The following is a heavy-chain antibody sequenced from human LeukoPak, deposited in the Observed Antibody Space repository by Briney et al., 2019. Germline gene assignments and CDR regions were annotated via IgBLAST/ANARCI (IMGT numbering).Heavy chain of an antibody. CDR2: ISYDGSNK. D-gene: IGHD3-22*01. CDR3: ARAGSYYYDSSGFYRPNDY. Sequence: PGESLTLSCAAYGFTFSSYGMHWVRQPPGKGLEWEAVISYDGSNKYYADSVKGRFDISRDNSKNTVYLQMNSLRAEDTAVYYCARAGSYYYDSSGFYRPNDYWGQGALVTVSS. V-gene: IGHV3-30*03. CDR1: GFTFSSYG. J-gene: IGHJ4*02.